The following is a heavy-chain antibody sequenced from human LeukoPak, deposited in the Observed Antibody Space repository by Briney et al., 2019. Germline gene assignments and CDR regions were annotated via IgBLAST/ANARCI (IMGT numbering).Heavy chain of an antibody. CDR1: GGTFSSYA. J-gene: IGHJ3*02. Sequence: SVKVSCKASGGTFSSYAITWVRQAPGQGLEWMGGIIPIFGTADYAQKFQGRVTITADKSTSTAYMDLSSLRSEDTAVYYCARVRAAGRTRDAFDIWGQGTMVTVSS. V-gene: IGHV1-69*06. D-gene: IGHD1-14*01. CDR2: IIPIFGTA. CDR3: ARVRAAGRTRDAFDI.